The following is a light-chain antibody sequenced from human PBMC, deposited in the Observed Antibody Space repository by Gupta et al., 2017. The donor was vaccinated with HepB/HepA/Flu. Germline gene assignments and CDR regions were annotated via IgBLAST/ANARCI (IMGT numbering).Light chain of an antibody. V-gene: IGLV1-44*01. Sequence: QSVLTPPPSASGTPGQRVIISCSGSSSNIGSNTVNCYQQRPGTAPKLLIYSNNQRPSGVPDRFSGSKSGTSASLAISGLQSEDEADYYCAAWDDSLNGVVFGGGTKLTVL. CDR2: SNN. J-gene: IGLJ2*01. CDR3: AAWDDSLNGVV. CDR1: SSNIGSNT.